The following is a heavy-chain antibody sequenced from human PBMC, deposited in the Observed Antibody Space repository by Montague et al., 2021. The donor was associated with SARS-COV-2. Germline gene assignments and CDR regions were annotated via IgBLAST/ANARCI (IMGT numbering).Heavy chain of an antibody. D-gene: IGHD3-9*01. Sequence: SETLSLTCTVSGASMSSDYWTWIRQPPGKGLEWIGCTHYSGSTDYNPSLKSRVTISVDTSRTQFSLRLTSMSAAATAVYYWARGRGFDWLGLDAYYFDYWGQGALVAVSS. V-gene: IGHV4-59*01. CDR3: ARGRGFDWLGLDAYYFDY. CDR1: GASMSSDY. CDR2: THYSGST. J-gene: IGHJ4*02.